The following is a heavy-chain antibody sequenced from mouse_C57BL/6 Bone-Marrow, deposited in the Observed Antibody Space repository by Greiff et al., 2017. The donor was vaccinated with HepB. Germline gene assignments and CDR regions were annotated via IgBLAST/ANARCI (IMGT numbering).Heavy chain of an antibody. D-gene: IGHD2-1*01. J-gene: IGHJ3*01. Sequence: QVQLQQPGAELVKPGASVKLSCKASGYTFTSYCMHWVKQRPGQGLEWIGMIHPNSGSTNYNEKFKSKATLTVDKPSSTAYMQLSSLTSEDSAVYYCAKEANYYGKYRFAYWGQGTMVTVSA. CDR3: AKEANYYGKYRFAY. V-gene: IGHV1-64*01. CDR1: GYTFTSYC. CDR2: IHPNSGST.